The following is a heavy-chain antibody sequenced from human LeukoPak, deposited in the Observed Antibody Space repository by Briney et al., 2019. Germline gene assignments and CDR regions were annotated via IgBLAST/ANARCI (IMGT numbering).Heavy chain of an antibody. D-gene: IGHD3-9*01. CDR1: GGSISSYY. J-gene: IGHJ5*02. Sequence: SETLSLTCTVSGGSISSYYWSWIRQPPGKGLEWIGYIYYSGSTNYNPSLKSRVTISVDTSKNQFSLKLSSVTAADTAVYYCAREGYDILTGYPNFDPWGQGTLVTVSS. CDR2: IYYSGST. V-gene: IGHV4-59*12. CDR3: AREGYDILTGYPNFDP.